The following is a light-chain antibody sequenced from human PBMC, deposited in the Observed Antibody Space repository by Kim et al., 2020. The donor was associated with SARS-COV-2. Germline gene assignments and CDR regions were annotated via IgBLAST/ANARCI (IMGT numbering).Light chain of an antibody. V-gene: IGLV2-14*03. J-gene: IGLJ2*01. CDR3: SSYTTARTLL. CDR1: SSDSGGYIF. CDR2: DVS. Sequence: GQSITISCTGTSSDSGGYIFFSWYQQQPGKAPRLMIYDVSYRPSGISNRFSGSKSGNTASLTISGLQAEDEADYYCSSYTTARTLLFGGGTQLTVL.